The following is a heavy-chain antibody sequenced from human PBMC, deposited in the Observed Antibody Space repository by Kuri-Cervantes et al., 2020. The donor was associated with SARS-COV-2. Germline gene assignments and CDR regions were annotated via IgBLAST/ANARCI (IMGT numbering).Heavy chain of an antibody. CDR3: AREVTIFGAVSRGFDP. Sequence: GESLKISCAASGFTFSSYSMNWVRQAPGKGLEWVSYISSSSSTICYADSVKGRFTISRDNAKNSLYLQMNSLRAEDTSVYYCAREVTIFGAVSRGFDPWGQGTLVTVSS. CDR1: GFTFSSYS. D-gene: IGHD3-3*01. J-gene: IGHJ5*02. CDR2: ISSSSSTI. V-gene: IGHV3-48*01.